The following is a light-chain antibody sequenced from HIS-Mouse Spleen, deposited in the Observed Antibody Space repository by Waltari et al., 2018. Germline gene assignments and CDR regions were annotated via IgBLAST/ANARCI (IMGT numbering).Light chain of an antibody. Sequence: QSALTQPASVSGSPGQSITISCTGTSSDVGSYNLVSWYQQHQGKAPKLLIYEGSKRPSGVSNRFSGSKSDNTASLTISGLQAEDEADYYCCSYAGSSTYVFGTGTKVTVL. CDR3: CSYAGSSTYV. J-gene: IGLJ1*01. CDR1: SSDVGSYNL. V-gene: IGLV2-23*01. CDR2: EGS.